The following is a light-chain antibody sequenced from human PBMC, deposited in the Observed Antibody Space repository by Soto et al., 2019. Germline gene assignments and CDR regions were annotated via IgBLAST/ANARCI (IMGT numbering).Light chain of an antibody. CDR3: QQYHDLPYN. CDR2: GAS. J-gene: IGKJ2*01. CDR1: QDLSND. V-gene: IGKV1-33*01. Sequence: DIQMTQSPSSLSASVGDRVTVTCQASQDLSNDLNWYQQKPGKAPKLLIYGASNLETGVPSRFSGSGSGTDFTFTISSLQPEDLATYYCQQYHDLPYNFGQATKLDIE.